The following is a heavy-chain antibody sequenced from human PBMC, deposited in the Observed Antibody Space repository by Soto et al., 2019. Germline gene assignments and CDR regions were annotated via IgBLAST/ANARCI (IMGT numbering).Heavy chain of an antibody. J-gene: IGHJ5*02. Sequence: AGGSLRLSCTASGFTFGDYAMSWFRQAPGKGLEWVGFIRSKAYGGTTEYAASVKGRFTISRDDSKSIAYLQMNSLKTEDTAVYYCTRDKTFLGQPAANRRPGWFDPWGQGTLVTVSS. CDR3: TRDKTFLGQPAANRRPGWFDP. CDR1: GFTFGDYA. V-gene: IGHV3-49*03. D-gene: IGHD2-2*01. CDR2: IRSKAYGGTT.